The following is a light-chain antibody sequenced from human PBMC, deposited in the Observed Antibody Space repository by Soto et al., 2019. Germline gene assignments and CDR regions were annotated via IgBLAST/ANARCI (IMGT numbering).Light chain of an antibody. V-gene: IGKV1-5*03. Sequence: DIQMTQSPSTLSASVGDRVTITCRASQSISFWLAWYQQKPGKAPKLLVQKASSLERGVPSRFSGSGSGTEFTLTISNLQTDEFATYYCQQYYSYPVTFGGGTKVDVK. J-gene: IGKJ4*01. CDR2: KAS. CDR3: QQYYSYPVT. CDR1: QSISFW.